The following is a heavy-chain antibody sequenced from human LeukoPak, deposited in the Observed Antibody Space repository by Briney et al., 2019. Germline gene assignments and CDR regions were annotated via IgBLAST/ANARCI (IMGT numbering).Heavy chain of an antibody. Sequence: GESPKISCKASGYSFTSSWIGWVRQVPRKGLEWMGIIDPSDSETRYTPSFQGQVTISVDKSLTTAYLQWNSLKASDTAMYYCARQTAMGRAGDYWGQGTLVTVSS. CDR3: ARQTAMGRAGDY. J-gene: IGHJ4*02. CDR1: GYSFTSSW. V-gene: IGHV5-51*01. CDR2: IDPSDSET. D-gene: IGHD5-18*01.